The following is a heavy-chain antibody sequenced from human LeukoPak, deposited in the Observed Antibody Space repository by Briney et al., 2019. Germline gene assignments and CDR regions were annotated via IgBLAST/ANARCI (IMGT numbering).Heavy chain of an antibody. J-gene: IGHJ4*02. V-gene: IGHV1-18*01. CDR2: ISAYNGNT. CDR3: ARDKRIVGATIYYFDY. Sequence: ASVKVSCKASGYTFTSYGISWVRQAPGQGLEWMGWISAYNGNTNYAQKLQGRVTMTTDTSTSTAYMELRSLRSDDTAVYYCARDKRIVGATIYYFDYWGQGTLVTVSS. CDR1: GYTFTSYG. D-gene: IGHD1-26*01.